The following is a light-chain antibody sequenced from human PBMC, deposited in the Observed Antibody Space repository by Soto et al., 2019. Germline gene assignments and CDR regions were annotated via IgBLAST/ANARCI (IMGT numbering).Light chain of an antibody. J-gene: IGKJ4*01. CDR2: DAS. Sequence: EILMTQSPVTLSVSPGERATLSCRASQSVSSNLAWYQQKPGQAPRLLIYDASNRATGIPARFSGSGSGTDFTLTISSLEPEDFGVYYCQQRSNWPPVTFGGGTKVDIK. CDR1: QSVSSN. CDR3: QQRSNWPPVT. V-gene: IGKV3-11*01.